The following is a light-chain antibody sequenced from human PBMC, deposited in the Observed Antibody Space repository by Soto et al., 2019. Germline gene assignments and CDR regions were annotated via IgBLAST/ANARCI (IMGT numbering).Light chain of an antibody. Sequence: IQLTQSPSSLSASVGDRVTITCRASQDIAIYLAWYQQKPGEAPKLLIYTASTLYGGVPSRFSGSGSGTDFALTITSLQAEDFANYYCQQFRMYPWAFGGGTKVEIK. CDR1: QDIAIY. CDR3: QQFRMYPWA. CDR2: TAS. V-gene: IGKV1-9*01. J-gene: IGKJ4*01.